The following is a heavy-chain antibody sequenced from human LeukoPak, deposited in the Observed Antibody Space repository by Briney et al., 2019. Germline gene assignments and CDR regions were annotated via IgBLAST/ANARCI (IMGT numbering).Heavy chain of an antibody. CDR1: GGAISSYY. CDR3: ARGGWRLDY. CDR2: IYYTGTT. Sequence: SETLSLTCTVSGGAISSYYWSWIRQPPGKGLEWIGYIYYTGTTNYNPSLKSRVTISVDTSKNQFPLKLSSVTAADTAVYYCARGGWRLDYWGQGTLVTVSS. V-gene: IGHV4-59*01. J-gene: IGHJ4*02. D-gene: IGHD2-15*01.